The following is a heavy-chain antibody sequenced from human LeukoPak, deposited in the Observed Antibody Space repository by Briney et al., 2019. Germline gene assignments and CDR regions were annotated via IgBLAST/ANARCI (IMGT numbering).Heavy chain of an antibody. CDR2: ISSSSSYI. V-gene: IGHV3-21*01. CDR3: ARVGYYDSSGQELDY. Sequence: GGSLRLSCAAPGFTFSSYSMNWVRQAPGKGLEWVSSISSSSSYIYYADSVKGRFTISRDNAKNSLYLQMNSLRAEDTAVYYCARVGYYDSSGQELDYWGQGTLVTVSS. J-gene: IGHJ4*02. D-gene: IGHD3-22*01. CDR1: GFTFSSYS.